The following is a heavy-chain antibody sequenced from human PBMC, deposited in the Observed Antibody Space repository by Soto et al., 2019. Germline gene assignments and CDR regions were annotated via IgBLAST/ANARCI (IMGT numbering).Heavy chain of an antibody. CDR2: ISGSGGST. CDR1: GFTFSSYA. V-gene: IGHV3-23*01. J-gene: IGHJ6*03. Sequence: EVQLLESGGGLVQPGGSLRLSCAASGFTFSSYAMSWVRQAPGKGLEWVSAISGSGGSTYYADSVKGRFTISRDTSKNTLYLQMNSLRAEDTAVYYCATRLGYCSSTSCFYYYYYYMDVWGKGTTVTVSS. D-gene: IGHD2-2*01. CDR3: ATRLGYCSSTSCFYYYYYYMDV.